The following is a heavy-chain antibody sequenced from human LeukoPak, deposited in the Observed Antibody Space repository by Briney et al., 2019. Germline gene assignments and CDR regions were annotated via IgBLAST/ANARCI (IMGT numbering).Heavy chain of an antibody. V-gene: IGHV1-2*02. CDR2: INPNSGGT. CDR3: AISRSPNWFDP. D-gene: IGHD6-6*01. CDR1: GYTFTGYY. J-gene: IGHJ5*02. Sequence: GAAVKVSCRASGYTFTGYYMHWVRQAPGQGLEWMGWINPNSGGTNYAQKFQVRVTLTRDTSISTAYMELSRLRSDDTAVYYCAISRSPNWFDPWGQGTPVTVSS.